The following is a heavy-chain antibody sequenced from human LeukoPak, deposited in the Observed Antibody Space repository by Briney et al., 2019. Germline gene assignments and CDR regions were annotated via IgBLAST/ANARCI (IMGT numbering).Heavy chain of an antibody. CDR2: INHSGSN. Sequence: SETLSLTCAVYGGSFSGYYWSWIRQPPGKGLEWIGEINHSGSNNYNLSPNTPAPISVPTSKSHFSLTLSSVTAAHTAAYYGSWGGGARTIDYGGQGTLVTVSS. J-gene: IGHJ4*02. D-gene: IGHD1-14*01. V-gene: IGHV4-34*01. CDR3: SWGGGARTIDY. CDR1: GGSFSGYY.